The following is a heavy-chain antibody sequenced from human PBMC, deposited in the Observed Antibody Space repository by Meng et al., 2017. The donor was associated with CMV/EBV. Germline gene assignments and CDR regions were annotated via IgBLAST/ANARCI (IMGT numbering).Heavy chain of an antibody. V-gene: IGHV1-18*01. CDR3: ARGEDQLLPWGAFDI. Sequence: ASVKVSCKASGYTFTSYGISWVRQAPGQGLEWMGWISAYNGNTNYAQKLQGRVTMTTDTSTRTAYMELRSLRSDDTAVYYCARGEDQLLPWGAFDIWGQGTMVTVSS. J-gene: IGHJ3*02. CDR2: ISAYNGNT. D-gene: IGHD2-2*01. CDR1: GYTFTSYG.